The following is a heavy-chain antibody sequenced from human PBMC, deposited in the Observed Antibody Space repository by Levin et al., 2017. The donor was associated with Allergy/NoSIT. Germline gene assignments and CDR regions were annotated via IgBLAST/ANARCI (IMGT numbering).Heavy chain of an antibody. CDR1: GYTFTGYY. J-gene: IGHJ6*03. Sequence: VASVKVSCKASGYTFTGYYIQWVRQAPGQGLEWMGRINPNSGDTNYAQKFQGRVTMTRDTSISTAYMELSRLRSDDTAVYYCARDFPPYSIGSHMDVWGKGTTVTVSS. CDR3: ARDFPPYSIGSHMDV. D-gene: IGHD5-18*01. V-gene: IGHV1-2*06. CDR2: INPNSGDT.